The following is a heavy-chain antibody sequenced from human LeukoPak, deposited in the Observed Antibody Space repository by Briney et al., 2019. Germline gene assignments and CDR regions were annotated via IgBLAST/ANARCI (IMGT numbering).Heavy chain of an antibody. CDR2: IKQDGSEK. Sequence: GGALLLSCVAAGFTFSSYWMSGGRQAPGKGLEWVANIKQDGSEKYDEDSVKGRFTISRDNAKNSLYLQMHSLRAEDTAMYYCARVRRILVAGLDSFGMWGQGTMVTVSS. CDR3: ARVRRILVAGLDSFGM. J-gene: IGHJ3*02. CDR1: GFTFSSYW. D-gene: IGHD6-19*01. V-gene: IGHV3-7*03.